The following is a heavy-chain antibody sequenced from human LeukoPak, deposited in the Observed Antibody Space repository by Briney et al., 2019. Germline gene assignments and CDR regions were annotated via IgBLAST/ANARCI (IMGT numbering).Heavy chain of an antibody. J-gene: IGHJ6*02. Sequence: SVKVSCKASGGAFSSYAISWVRQAPGQGLEWMGGIIPIFGTANYAQKFQGRVTITADESTSTAYMELSGLRSEDTAVYYCATGRSGYSNYYYYYGMDVWGQGTTVTVSS. CDR1: GGAFSSYA. D-gene: IGHD3-3*01. CDR2: IIPIFGTA. CDR3: ATGRSGYSNYYYYYGMDV. V-gene: IGHV1-69*13.